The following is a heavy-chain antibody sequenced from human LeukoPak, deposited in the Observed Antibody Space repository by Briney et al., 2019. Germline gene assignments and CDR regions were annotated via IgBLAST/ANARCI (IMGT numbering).Heavy chain of an antibody. J-gene: IGHJ4*02. CDR3: AKDLGWELPAEAY. V-gene: IGHV3-23*01. CDR1: GFTFEKYV. D-gene: IGHD1-26*01. Sequence: PGGSLRLSCVASGFTFEKYVMNWVRQAPGEGLEWLATIYGSGVSISYADSVKGRFTISRDNSNNTLYLQMNSLRVEDTAMYFCAKDLGWELPAEAYWGQGILVTVSS. CDR2: IYGSGVSI.